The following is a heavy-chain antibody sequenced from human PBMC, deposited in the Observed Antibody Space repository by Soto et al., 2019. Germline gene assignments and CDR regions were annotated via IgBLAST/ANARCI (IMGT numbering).Heavy chain of an antibody. CDR3: ARDLGGQIVDY. J-gene: IGHJ4*02. CDR2: ISGYNGNT. CDR1: GYTFTSYG. Sequence: QVQLVQSGAEVKKPGASVKVSCKASGYTFTSYGISWVRQAPGQGLEWMGWISGYNGNTKYAQKLQGIVTMTTDTSTSTAYRELRSLRSDDTAVYYCARDLGGQIVDYWGQGTLVTVSS. D-gene: IGHD1-26*01. V-gene: IGHV1-18*01.